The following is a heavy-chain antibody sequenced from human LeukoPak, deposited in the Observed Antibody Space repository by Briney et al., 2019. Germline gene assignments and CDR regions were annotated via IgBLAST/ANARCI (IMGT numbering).Heavy chain of an antibody. J-gene: IGHJ4*02. CDR2: IYSGGST. V-gene: IGHV3-53*01. CDR3: ARSPGQQLVLLLFDY. CDR1: GFTVSSNY. D-gene: IGHD6-13*01. Sequence: GGSLRLSCAASGFTVSSNYMSWVRQAPGKGLEWVSVIYSGGSTYYADSVKGRFTISRDNSKNTLYLQMNSLRAEYTAVYYCARSPGQQLVLLLFDYWGQGTLVTVSS.